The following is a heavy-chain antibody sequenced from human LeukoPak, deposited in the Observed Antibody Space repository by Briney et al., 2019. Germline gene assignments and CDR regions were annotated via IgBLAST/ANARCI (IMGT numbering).Heavy chain of an antibody. CDR2: INHSGST. Sequence: SETLSLTCAVYGGSFSGYYWSWIRQPPGKGLEWIGEINHSGSTNYNPSLKSRVTISVDTSKNQFSLKLSSVAAADTAVYYCARARLLRRVVPAATNWFDPWGQGTLVTVSS. CDR3: ARARLLRRVVPAATNWFDP. V-gene: IGHV4-34*01. CDR1: GGSFSGYY. J-gene: IGHJ5*02. D-gene: IGHD2-2*01.